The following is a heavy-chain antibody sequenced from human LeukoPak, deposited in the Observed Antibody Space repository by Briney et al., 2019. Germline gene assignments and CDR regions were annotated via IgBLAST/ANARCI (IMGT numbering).Heavy chain of an antibody. CDR1: GGSISSYY. CDR2: IYSSGST. J-gene: IGHJ4*02. CDR3: ARFAYCGGHCWYYFDY. V-gene: IGHV4-59*01. Sequence: SETLSLTCTVSGGSISSYYWSWIRQPPGKGLEWIGYIYSSGSTNYNPSLKSRITISVDTSKNQFSLKLSSVTAADTAVYYCARFAYCGGHCWYYFDYWGRESLVTVSS. D-gene: IGHD2-21*02.